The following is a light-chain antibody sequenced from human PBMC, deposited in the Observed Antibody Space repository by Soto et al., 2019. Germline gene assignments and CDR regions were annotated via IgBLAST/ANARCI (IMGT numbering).Light chain of an antibody. Sequence: IVLTQSPGTLSLSPGERATLSCMASQSVSSSYFAWYQQKPGQAPRLLIYVASSRATGIPDRFSGSGSGTDFVLTISRLVPEDFAVYYCQQYGSSPWSFGQGTKVEIK. J-gene: IGKJ1*01. V-gene: IGKV3-20*01. CDR1: QSVSSSY. CDR2: VAS. CDR3: QQYGSSPWS.